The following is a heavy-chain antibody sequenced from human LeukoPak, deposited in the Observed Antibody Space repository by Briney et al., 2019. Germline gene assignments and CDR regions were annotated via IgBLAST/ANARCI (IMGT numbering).Heavy chain of an antibody. J-gene: IGHJ6*03. V-gene: IGHV4-38-2*02. D-gene: IGHD6-13*01. CDR3: ARADYSSTWSHDYYYMDV. CDR2: IYHSGST. Sequence: SETLSLTCTVSGYSISSGYYWGWIRQPPGKGLEWIGGIYHSGSTYYNPSLKSRVTISVDTAKNQFSLKLSSVTAAYTAVYYCARADYSSTWSHDYYYMDVWGKGTTVTVSS. CDR1: GYSISSGYY.